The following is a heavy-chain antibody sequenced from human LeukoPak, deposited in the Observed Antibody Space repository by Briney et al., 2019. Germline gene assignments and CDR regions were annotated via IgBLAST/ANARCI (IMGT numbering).Heavy chain of an antibody. V-gene: IGHV4-31*03. Sequence: SETLSLTCIVSGGSISSSTYYWTWIRQQPGEGLEWIGYIYYSGITYYNPSLKSRITISVDTSKDQFSLMLSSVTAADTAVYYCARDSSGYSRLDFWGQGTLVTVSS. CDR1: GGSISSSTYY. D-gene: IGHD3-22*01. CDR2: IYYSGIT. CDR3: ARDSSGYSRLDF. J-gene: IGHJ4*02.